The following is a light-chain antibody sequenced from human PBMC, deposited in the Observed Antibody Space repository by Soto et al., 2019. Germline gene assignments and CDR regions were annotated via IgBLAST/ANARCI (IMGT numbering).Light chain of an antibody. V-gene: IGLV2-14*01. J-gene: IGLJ3*02. CDR1: SSDVGRYNY. CDR3: CSYADSSTSVV. CDR2: DVS. Sequence: QSVLTQPASVFGSPVQSIAISCTGTSSDVGRYNYVSWYQQHPGKAPKLMVYDVSNRPSGVSNRFSSCKSGNTTSLTISGLQAEDEANYYCCSYADSSTSVVFGGGTKVSVL.